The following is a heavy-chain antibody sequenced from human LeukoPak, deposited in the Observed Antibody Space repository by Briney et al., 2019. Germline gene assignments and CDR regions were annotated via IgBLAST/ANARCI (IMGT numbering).Heavy chain of an antibody. Sequence: GESLKISCKGSGYSFTSYWIGWVRQMPGKGLEWMGIIYPGDSDTRYSPSFQGQVTISADKSISTAYLQWSSLKASDTAMYYCARRGGYCSSTSCSHFDYWGQGTLVNVSS. V-gene: IGHV5-51*01. CDR3: ARRGGYCSSTSCSHFDY. J-gene: IGHJ4*02. D-gene: IGHD2-2*01. CDR2: IYPGDSDT. CDR1: GYSFTSYW.